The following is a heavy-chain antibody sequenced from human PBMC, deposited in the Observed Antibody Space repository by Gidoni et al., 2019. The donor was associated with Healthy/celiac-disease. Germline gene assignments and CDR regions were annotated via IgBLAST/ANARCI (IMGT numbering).Heavy chain of an antibody. CDR3: ARDDRCRESGVTDY. V-gene: IGHV3-11*01. Sequence: QVQLLKSGGGLVTPGGSLRLSCAASASTFSDYYMSWIRNAPGKGLEWVSYISSSGSTIYYADSVQGRFTIARDNAKNSLYLQMNSLRAEDTAVYYGARDDRCRESGVTDYWGQGTLVTVSS. D-gene: IGHD2-21*02. CDR2: ISSSGSTI. CDR1: ASTFSDYY. J-gene: IGHJ4*02.